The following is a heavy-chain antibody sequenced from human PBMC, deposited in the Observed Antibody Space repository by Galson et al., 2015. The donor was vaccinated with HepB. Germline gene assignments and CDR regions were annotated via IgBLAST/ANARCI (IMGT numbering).Heavy chain of an antibody. CDR2: IIPIFGTA. V-gene: IGHV1-69*13. D-gene: IGHD3-22*01. CDR3: ARDPHYYDSSGRPLNNWFDP. Sequence: SVKVSCKASGGTFSSYAISWVRQAPGQGLEWMGGIIPIFGTANYAQKFQGRVTITADESTSTAYMELSSLRSEDTAVYYCARDPHYYDSSGRPLNNWFDPWGQGTLVTVSS. CDR1: GGTFSSYA. J-gene: IGHJ5*02.